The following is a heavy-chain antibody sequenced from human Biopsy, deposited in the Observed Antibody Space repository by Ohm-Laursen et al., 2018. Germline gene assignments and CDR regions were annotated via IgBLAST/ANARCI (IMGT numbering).Heavy chain of an antibody. D-gene: IGHD2-2*01. CDR3: ARMPHFDY. V-gene: IGHV4-59*01. J-gene: IGHJ4*02. CDR2: ISYHGGI. Sequence: GTLSFTCTVYGESFNGYYWSWIRQSPGKGLEWLAYISYHGGITPNPSLNGRATMSLDTSKNQFSLRLIYVTAADTAGYFCARMPHFDYWGQGILVTVSS. CDR1: GESFNGYY.